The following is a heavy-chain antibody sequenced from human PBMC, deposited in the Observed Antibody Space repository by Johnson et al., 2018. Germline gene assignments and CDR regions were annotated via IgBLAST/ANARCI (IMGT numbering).Heavy chain of an antibody. D-gene: IGHD2-2*02. J-gene: IGHJ6*02. CDR2: IRSKAYGGTT. Sequence: VQLVESGGGLVQPGGSLRLSCTASGFTFGDYAMSWFRQAPGKGLEWVGFIRSKAYGGTTEYAASVKGRFTISSDDSKSIAYLQMNSLKTEDRAVYYCTSHLGYCSSTSCYSPYYYYGMDVWGQGTTVTVSS. V-gene: IGHV3-49*03. CDR1: GFTFGDYA. CDR3: TSHLGYCSSTSCYSPYYYYGMDV.